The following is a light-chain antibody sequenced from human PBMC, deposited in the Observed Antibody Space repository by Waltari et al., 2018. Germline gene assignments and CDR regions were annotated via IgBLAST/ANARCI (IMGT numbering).Light chain of an antibody. Sequence: DIQMTQSPSSLSASVGDRVTITCRASQSISSYLSRYQQKPGKAPKLLIYAASSLQSGVPSRFSGSGSGTDFTLTISSLQPEDFATYYCQQSYSTPITFGQGTRLEIK. V-gene: IGKV1-39*01. CDR1: QSISSY. J-gene: IGKJ5*01. CDR3: QQSYSTPIT. CDR2: AAS.